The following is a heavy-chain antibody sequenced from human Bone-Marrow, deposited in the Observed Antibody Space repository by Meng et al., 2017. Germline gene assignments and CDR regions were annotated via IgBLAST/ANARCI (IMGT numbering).Heavy chain of an antibody. J-gene: IGHJ4*02. CDR1: GYSISSGYY. CDR3: ARVCSSTSCFDY. Sequence: ESLKISCTVSGYSISSGYYWGWIRQPPGKGLEWIGSIYHSGSTYYNPSLKSRVTISVDTSKNQFSLKLSSVTAADTAVYYCARVCSSTSCFDYWGQGTLVTVSS. D-gene: IGHD2-2*01. V-gene: IGHV4-38-2*02. CDR2: IYHSGST.